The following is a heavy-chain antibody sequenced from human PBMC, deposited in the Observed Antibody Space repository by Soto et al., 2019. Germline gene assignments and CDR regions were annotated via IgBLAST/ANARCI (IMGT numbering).Heavy chain of an antibody. CDR2: ISGSGVNT. J-gene: IGHJ3*01. Sequence: GGSLRLSCEVSEFTFSSYAMSWVRQAPGKGLEWVSTISGSGVNTYYGDSVKGRFTISRDNSKNTLYLQMNSLRVEDTAMYYCAKDRGVVVVVTTGGAFDLWGQGTMVTVSS. D-gene: IGHD3-22*01. CDR3: AKDRGVVVVVTTGGAFDL. V-gene: IGHV3-23*01. CDR1: EFTFSSYA.